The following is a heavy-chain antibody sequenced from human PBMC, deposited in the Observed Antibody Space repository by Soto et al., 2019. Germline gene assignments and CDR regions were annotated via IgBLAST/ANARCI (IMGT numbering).Heavy chain of an antibody. CDR3: ARPRYSSSWYSFYSFDY. Sequence: ASVKVSCKASGGTFSSYAISWVRQAPGQGLEWMGGIIPIFGTANYAQKFQGRVTITADESTSTAYMELSSLRSEDTAVYYCARPRYSSSWYSFYSFDYWCQAPLVTVSS. J-gene: IGHJ4*02. CDR1: GGTFSSYA. D-gene: IGHD6-13*01. V-gene: IGHV1-69*13. CDR2: IIPIFGTA.